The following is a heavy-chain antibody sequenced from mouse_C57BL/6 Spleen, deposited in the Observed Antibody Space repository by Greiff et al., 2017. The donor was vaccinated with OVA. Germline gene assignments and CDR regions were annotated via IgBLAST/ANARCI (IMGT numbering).Heavy chain of an antibody. Sequence: QVQLKQPGAELVMPGASVKLSCKASGYTFTSYWMHWVKQRPGQGLEWIGEIDPSDSYTNYNQKFKGKSTLTVDKSSSTAYMQLSSLTSEDSAVYYCARGYDYLYAMDYWGQGTSVTVSS. V-gene: IGHV1-69*01. J-gene: IGHJ4*01. CDR3: ARGYDYLYAMDY. CDR1: GYTFTSYW. D-gene: IGHD2-4*01. CDR2: IDPSDSYT.